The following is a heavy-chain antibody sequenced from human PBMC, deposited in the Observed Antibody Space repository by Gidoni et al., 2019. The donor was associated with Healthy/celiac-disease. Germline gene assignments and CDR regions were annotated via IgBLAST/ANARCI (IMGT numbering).Heavy chain of an antibody. D-gene: IGHD2-2*01. CDR1: GFTFSSYG. Sequence: QVQLVESGGGVVQPGGSLRLSCAASGFTFSSYGMHRVRQAPGKGLEWVAVISYDGSNKYYADSVKGRFTISRDNSKNTLYLQMNSLRAEDTAVYYCAKGDIVVVPAARQGGYNWFDPWGQGTLVTVSS. J-gene: IGHJ5*02. CDR2: ISYDGSNK. CDR3: AKGDIVVVPAARQGGYNWFDP. V-gene: IGHV3-30*18.